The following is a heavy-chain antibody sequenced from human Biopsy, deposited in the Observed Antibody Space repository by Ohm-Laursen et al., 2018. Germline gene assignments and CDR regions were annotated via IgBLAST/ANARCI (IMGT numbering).Heavy chain of an antibody. CDR3: ARVFCTSTTCYGLLDN. Sequence: ASVKVSCKASGYTFTSYDISWVRQAPGQGLEWMGWISPYNDKTSYPPKLQDRVTMTADTSTNTAHMELRSLRSDDTAVYYCARVFCTSTTCYGLLDNWGQGILVTVSS. J-gene: IGHJ4*02. CDR1: GYTFTSYD. CDR2: ISPYNDKT. V-gene: IGHV1-18*01. D-gene: IGHD2/OR15-2a*01.